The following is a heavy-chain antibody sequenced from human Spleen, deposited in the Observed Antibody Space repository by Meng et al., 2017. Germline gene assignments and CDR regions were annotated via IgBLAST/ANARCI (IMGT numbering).Heavy chain of an antibody. V-gene: IGHV4-4*02. CDR3: ARGHTYGKTNYDY. D-gene: IGHD5-18*01. CDR1: DGSIVSPDG. Sequence: CAGSDGSIVSPDGGTWARPPPAKGLEWIGKLYQGGRISYDPSLKSRVTISGDKSKNHFSLKVTTVSPADTAVYYCARGHTYGKTNYDYWGQGTLVTVSS. CDR2: LYQGGRI. J-gene: IGHJ4*02.